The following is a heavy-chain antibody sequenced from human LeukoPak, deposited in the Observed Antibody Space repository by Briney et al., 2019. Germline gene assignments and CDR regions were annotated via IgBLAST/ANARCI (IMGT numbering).Heavy chain of an antibody. Sequence: SETLSLTCAVYGGSFSGYYWSWIRQPPGKGLEWIGEINHSGSTNYNPSLKSRVTISVDTPKNQFSLKLSSVPAADTAVYYCARVVRYCSGGSCYSGLYYFDYWGQGTLVTVSS. CDR2: INHSGST. V-gene: IGHV4-34*01. CDR1: GGSFSGYY. J-gene: IGHJ4*02. CDR3: ARVVRYCSGGSCYSGLYYFDY. D-gene: IGHD2-15*01.